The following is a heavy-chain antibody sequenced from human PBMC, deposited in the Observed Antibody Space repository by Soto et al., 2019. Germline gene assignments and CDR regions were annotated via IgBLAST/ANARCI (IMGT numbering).Heavy chain of an antibody. V-gene: IGHV4-4*02. Sequence: QVQLQESGPGLMKPSGTLSLTCAVSGGSISTNWWSWVRQPPGKGLEWIGENYHSGVTNYNPSLKNRVTMSVDKSQNHLSLNLNSVTAADTAVYYCARHIAVSGTRGFDFWGHGTLVTVSS. CDR1: GGSISTNW. CDR2: NYHSGVT. J-gene: IGHJ4*01. D-gene: IGHD6-19*01. CDR3: ARHIAVSGTRGFDF.